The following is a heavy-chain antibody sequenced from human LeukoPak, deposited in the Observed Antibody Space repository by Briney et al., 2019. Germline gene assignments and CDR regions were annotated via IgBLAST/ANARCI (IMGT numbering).Heavy chain of an antibody. J-gene: IGHJ5*02. V-gene: IGHV4-34*01. CDR1: GGSFSGYY. D-gene: IGHD5-24*01. CDR3: ARGILVEMATLGGNWFDP. CDR2: INHSGIT. Sequence: SETLSLTCAVYGGSFSGYYWSWIRQPPGKGLEWIGEINHSGITNYNPSLKSRVTISVDTSKNQFSLKLSSVTAADTAVYYCARGILVEMATLGGNWFDPWGQGTLVTVSS.